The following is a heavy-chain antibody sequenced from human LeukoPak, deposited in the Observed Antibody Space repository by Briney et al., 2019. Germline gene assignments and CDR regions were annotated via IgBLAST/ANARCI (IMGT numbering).Heavy chain of an antibody. Sequence: PSETLSLTCTVSGGSITSYYWSYIRQPAGKGLEWIGRIHTSGSTNYNPSLKSRVTMSVDTSKNQFSLELSSVTAADTAIYYCAREFSGTSIAARVFDSWGQGTLVTVSS. CDR1: GGSITSYY. CDR3: AREFSGTSIAARVFDS. V-gene: IGHV4-4*07. CDR2: IHTSGST. J-gene: IGHJ4*02. D-gene: IGHD6-6*01.